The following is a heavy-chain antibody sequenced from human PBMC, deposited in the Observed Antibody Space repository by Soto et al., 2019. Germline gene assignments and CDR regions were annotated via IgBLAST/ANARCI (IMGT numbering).Heavy chain of an antibody. D-gene: IGHD2-15*01. CDR2: INHSGSS. CDR3: ATFNAPEWIVVYT. J-gene: IGHJ1*01. Sequence: SETRSLTWAGYSGCFSGYFWNWIRQPPEKGLEWIGEINHSGSSNYNPSLKSRVTISVDTSENQFSLKLSSVTAADTAVYYCATFNAPEWIVVYTRAPGTAVTVSS. V-gene: IGHV4-34*01. CDR1: SGCFSGYF.